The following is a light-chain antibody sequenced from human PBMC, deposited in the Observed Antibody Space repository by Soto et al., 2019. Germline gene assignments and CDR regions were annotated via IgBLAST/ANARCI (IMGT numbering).Light chain of an antibody. V-gene: IGKV3-20*01. J-gene: IGKJ3*01. Sequence: EIVLTQSPGTLSLSPGERATLSCRASQSVSSKYLAWYQQKPGQAPRVLIYGTSIRASGVPERFSGGGSGTDFPLTITRLEPEDFAVYYCQQYGSSPFTFGPGTKVDFK. CDR1: QSVSSKY. CDR2: GTS. CDR3: QQYGSSPFT.